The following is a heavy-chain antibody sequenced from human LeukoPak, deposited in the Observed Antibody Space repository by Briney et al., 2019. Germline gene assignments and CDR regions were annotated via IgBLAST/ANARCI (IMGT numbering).Heavy chain of an antibody. D-gene: IGHD2-15*01. CDR2: ISYDGSNK. Sequence: GRSLRLSFAASGFPFSSYAMHWVRPAPGKGLEWVAVISYDGSNKYYADSVKGRFTISRDNSKNTLYLQMNSLRAEDTAVYYCARDEGYCSGGSCYFQYYFDYWGQGTLVTVSS. CDR1: GFPFSSYA. CDR3: ARDEGYCSGGSCYFQYYFDY. J-gene: IGHJ4*02. V-gene: IGHV3-30*04.